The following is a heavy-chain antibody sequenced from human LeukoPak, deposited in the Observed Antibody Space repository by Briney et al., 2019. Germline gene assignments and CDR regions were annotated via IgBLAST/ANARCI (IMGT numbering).Heavy chain of an antibody. CDR1: GFTFSSNS. CDR2: ISSSSSYI. Sequence: PGGSLRLSCAASGFTFSSNSMNWVRQAPGKGLEWVSSISSSSSYIYYADSVKGRFTISRDNAKNSLYLQMNSLRAEDTAVYYCARGGGFCSSTSCYDGYWGQGTLVTVSS. D-gene: IGHD2-2*01. CDR3: ARGGGFCSSTSCYDGY. J-gene: IGHJ4*02. V-gene: IGHV3-21*01.